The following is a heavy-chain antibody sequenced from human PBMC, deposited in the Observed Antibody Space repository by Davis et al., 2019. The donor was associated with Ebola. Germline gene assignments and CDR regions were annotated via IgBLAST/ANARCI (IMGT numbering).Heavy chain of an antibody. V-gene: IGHV1-8*01. Sequence: AASVTVSCKASGYTFTSYDINWVRQAPGQGLEWMGWMNPNSGNTGYAQKFQGRVTMTRNTSISTAYMELSSLRSEDTAVYYCARAGDTMVRGVIIGYYFDYWGQGTLVTVSS. CDR3: ARAGDTMVRGVIIGYYFDY. J-gene: IGHJ4*02. CDR2: MNPNSGNT. D-gene: IGHD3-10*01. CDR1: GYTFTSYD.